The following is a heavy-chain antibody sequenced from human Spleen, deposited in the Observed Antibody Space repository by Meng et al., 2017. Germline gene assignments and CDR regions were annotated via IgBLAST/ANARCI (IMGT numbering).Heavy chain of an antibody. CDR2: ISGSGGST. CDR1: GFTFSTYA. CDR3: ARDLSSGWYGDY. J-gene: IGHJ4*02. Sequence: GESLKISCAASGFTFSTYAMGWVRQAPEKGLDWVSTISGSGGSTYYADSVKGRFTIPRDNSKNTLYLQMSSLRAEDTAVYYCARDLSSGWYGDYWGQGTLVTVSS. V-gene: IGHV3-23*01. D-gene: IGHD6-19*01.